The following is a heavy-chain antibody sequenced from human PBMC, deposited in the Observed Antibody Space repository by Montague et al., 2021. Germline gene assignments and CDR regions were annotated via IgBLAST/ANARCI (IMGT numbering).Heavy chain of an antibody. CDR2: IYYNGST. CDR3: AMSLYCKSCSCYSGFDP. V-gene: IGHV4-39*01. J-gene: IGHJ5*02. D-gene: IGHD2-2*01. CDR1: GGSTSTTSYY. Sequence: SETLSLTCTVSGGSTSTTSYYWGWIRKPPGKELEFIGVIYYNGSTYHNPSLTSRVTVSIDTSKNKFSLKLISGTAADTAVYFCAMSLYCKSCSCYSGFDPWGQGTLVTVSS.